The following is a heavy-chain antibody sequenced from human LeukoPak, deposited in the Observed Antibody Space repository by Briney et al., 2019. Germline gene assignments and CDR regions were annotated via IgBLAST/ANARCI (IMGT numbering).Heavy chain of an antibody. V-gene: IGHV3-21*01. D-gene: IGHD6-19*01. Sequence: PGGSLRLSCAASGFTFSSYSMNWVRQAPGKGLEWVSSISSSSGYIYYADSVKGRFTISRDNAKNSLYLQMNSLRAEDTAVYYCARDQPPGIAVAGTDAFDIWGQGTMVTVSS. CDR3: ARDQPPGIAVAGTDAFDI. CDR1: GFTFSSYS. CDR2: ISSSSGYI. J-gene: IGHJ3*02.